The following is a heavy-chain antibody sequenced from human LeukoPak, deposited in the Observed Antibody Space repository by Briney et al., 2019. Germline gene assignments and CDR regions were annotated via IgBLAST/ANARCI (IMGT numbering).Heavy chain of an antibody. D-gene: IGHD1-14*01. V-gene: IGHV1-2*02. J-gene: IGHJ6*02. Sequence: ASVKVSCKASGYTFTGYYMHWVRQAPGQGLEWKGWINPNSGGTNYAQKFQGRVTMTRDTSISTAYMELSRLRSDDTAVYYCARVARTGLAYYYGMDVWGQGTTVTVSS. CDR1: GYTFTGYY. CDR2: INPNSGGT. CDR3: ARVARTGLAYYYGMDV.